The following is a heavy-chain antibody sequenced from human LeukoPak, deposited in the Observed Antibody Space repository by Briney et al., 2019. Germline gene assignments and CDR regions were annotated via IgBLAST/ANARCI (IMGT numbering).Heavy chain of an antibody. CDR3: ARSIAAAGMVYFDY. D-gene: IGHD6-13*01. CDR2: IIFSVST. V-gene: IGHV4-39*02. Sequence: SDTLSLSCTVSGGSISSSNSSWGWIRQPPGNGLKWMGSIIFSVSTYYKTSLKRRITISVETTKTHFSVQLSSVTDSTTAVYYGARSIAAAGMVYFDYWGQGTLVSVSS. CDR1: GGSISSSNSS. J-gene: IGHJ4*02.